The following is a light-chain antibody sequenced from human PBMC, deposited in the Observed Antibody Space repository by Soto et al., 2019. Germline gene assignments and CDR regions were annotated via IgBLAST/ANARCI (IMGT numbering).Light chain of an antibody. CDR1: QSISSY. CDR2: AAS. Sequence: DIQMTQSPSSLSASVGDRVTITCRASQSISSYLNWYQQKPGKAPKLLIYAASVLQSGVPSRFSGRGSGTDFTLTISSLQPEDFATYYCQQSYSTPPTFGQGTKVEIK. V-gene: IGKV1-39*01. J-gene: IGKJ1*01. CDR3: QQSYSTPPT.